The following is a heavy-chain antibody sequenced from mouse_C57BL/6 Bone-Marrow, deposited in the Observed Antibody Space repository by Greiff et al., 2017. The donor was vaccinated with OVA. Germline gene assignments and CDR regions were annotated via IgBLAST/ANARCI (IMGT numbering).Heavy chain of an antibody. CDR3: EREAIYYGKGGYFDV. CDR2: SRNRANDYTT. J-gene: IGHJ1*03. Sequence: EVQRVESGGGLVQSGRSLRLSCATSGFTFSDSYMEWVRQAPGKGLEWIAASRNRANDYTTEYSASVKGRFIVSRDTSQSILYLQMNALRAEDTSIYYCEREAIYYGKGGYFDVWGKGTTVTVSS. CDR1: GFTFSDSY. D-gene: IGHD2-1*01. V-gene: IGHV7-1*01.